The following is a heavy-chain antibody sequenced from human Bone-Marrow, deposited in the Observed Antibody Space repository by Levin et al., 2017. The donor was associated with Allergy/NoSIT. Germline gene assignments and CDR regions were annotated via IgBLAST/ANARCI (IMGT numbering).Heavy chain of an antibody. CDR3: ARLNRRGFWENWFDP. D-gene: IGHD3-10*01. Sequence: GGSLRLSCTASGFSFSNYGVSWVRQPPGKGLEWVANIKQDGSEKDYVDSVMGRFTISRDNAKNSVYLQMNSLRAEDTAVYYCARLNRRGFWENWFDPWGQGTLVIVSP. CDR1: GFSFSNYG. CDR2: IKQDGSEK. J-gene: IGHJ5*02. V-gene: IGHV3-7*01.